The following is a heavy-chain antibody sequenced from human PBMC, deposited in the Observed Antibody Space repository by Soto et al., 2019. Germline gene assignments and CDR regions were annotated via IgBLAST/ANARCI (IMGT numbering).Heavy chain of an antibody. CDR2: VFYTGRA. V-gene: IGHV4-59*01. D-gene: IGHD5-12*01. J-gene: IGHJ6*02. Sequence: PSETLSLTCTVSGGSLGSYYWSWTRQPPGKGLEWIGYVFYTGRANYNASLKSRVSISLDTSNYQFSLKLSSVTAEDTAVYYCAREGGSPGRYYYYGMDVWGQGTTVTVS. CDR1: GGSLGSYY. CDR3: AREGGSPGRYYYYGMDV.